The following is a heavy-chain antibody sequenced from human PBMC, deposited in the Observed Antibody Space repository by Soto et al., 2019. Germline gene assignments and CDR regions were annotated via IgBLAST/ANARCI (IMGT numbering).Heavy chain of an antibody. D-gene: IGHD6-6*01. J-gene: IGHJ5*02. V-gene: IGHV4-59*01. Sequence: SETLSLTCTVSGGSISSYYWSWVRQPPGKGLEWIGYIYYSGSTNYNPSLKSRVTISVDTSKNQSSLKLSSVTAADTAVYYCAREVKQLVHAYNWFDPWGQGTLVTVSS. CDR1: GGSISSYY. CDR2: IYYSGST. CDR3: AREVKQLVHAYNWFDP.